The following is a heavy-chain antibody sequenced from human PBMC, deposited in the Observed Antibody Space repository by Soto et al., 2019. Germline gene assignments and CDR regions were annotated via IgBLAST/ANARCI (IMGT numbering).Heavy chain of an antibody. J-gene: IGHJ6*03. V-gene: IGHV3-15*01. D-gene: IGHD2-2*01. Sequence: GGSLRLSCAASGFTFSNAWMSWVRQAPGKGLEWVGRIKSKTDGGTTDYAAPVKGRFTISRDDSKNTLYLQMNSLKTEDTAVYYCTTDFCSSTSCYFYYYYYYMDVWGKGTTVTVSS. CDR1: GFTFSNAW. CDR3: TTDFCSSTSCYFYYYYYYMDV. CDR2: IKSKTDGGTT.